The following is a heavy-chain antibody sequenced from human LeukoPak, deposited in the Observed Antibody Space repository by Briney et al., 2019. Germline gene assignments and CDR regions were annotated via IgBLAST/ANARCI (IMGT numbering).Heavy chain of an antibody. J-gene: IGHJ2*01. Sequence: SETLSLTCAVSGGSISSGGYSWSWTRQPPGKGLEWIGYIYHSGSTYYNPSLKSRVTISVDRSKNQFSLKLSSVTAADTAVYYCARDGHYDILTGYYDAGYFDLWGRGTLVTVSS. V-gene: IGHV4-30-2*01. CDR1: GGSISSGGYS. CDR2: IYHSGST. D-gene: IGHD3-9*01. CDR3: ARDGHYDILTGYYDAGYFDL.